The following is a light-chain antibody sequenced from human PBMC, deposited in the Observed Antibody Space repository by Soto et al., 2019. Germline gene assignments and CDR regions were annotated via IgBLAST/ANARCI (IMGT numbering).Light chain of an antibody. CDR3: SSYAGSIS. CDR1: SSDVGGYNY. J-gene: IGLJ2*01. V-gene: IGLV2-8*01. CDR2: EVS. Sequence: QSALTQPPSASGSPGQSVTISCTGTSSDVGGYNYVSWYQQHPGKAPKLMIYEVSKRPSGGPDRFSGSKSGNTASLTVSGLQAADEDDDDCSSYAGSISFGGGTKLTVL.